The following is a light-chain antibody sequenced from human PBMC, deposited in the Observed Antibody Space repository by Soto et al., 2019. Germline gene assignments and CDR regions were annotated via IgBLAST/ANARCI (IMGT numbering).Light chain of an antibody. CDR3: CSYAGSYSWV. CDR2: DVS. J-gene: IGLJ3*02. CDR1: SSDVGGYKY. Sequence: QSALTKPRSVSGSPGQSVTISCTGTSSDVGGYKYVSWYQQHPGKAPKFIIYDVSERPSGVPDRFSGSKSGNTASLTISGLEAEDEADYYCCSYAGSYSWVFGGGTQLTVL. V-gene: IGLV2-11*01.